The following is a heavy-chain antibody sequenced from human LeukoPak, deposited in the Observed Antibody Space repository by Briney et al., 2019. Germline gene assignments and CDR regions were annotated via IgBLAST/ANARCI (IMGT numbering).Heavy chain of an antibody. CDR3: ARDSHSGWYSGFDY. Sequence: GGAVSLSRASCLCTHHDYCIGWVPQARGRVLERVSGINWNGGSTGYAVSVKGRFTISRDNAKNSQYLQMNSLRAEDTALYYCARDSHSGWYSGFDYWGQGTLVTASS. V-gene: IGHV3-20*04. J-gene: IGHJ4*02. CDR2: INWNGGST. CDR1: LCTHHDYC. D-gene: IGHD6-19*01.